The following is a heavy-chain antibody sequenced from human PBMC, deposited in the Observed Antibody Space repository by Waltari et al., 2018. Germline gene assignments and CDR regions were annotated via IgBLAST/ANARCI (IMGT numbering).Heavy chain of an antibody. Sequence: QLQLQESGPGLVKPSETLSLTCTVSGGSISSSSYYWGWIRQPPGKGLEWIGSIYYSGSTYYNPSLKSRVTISVDTSKNQFSLKLSSVTAADTAVYYCASGYGRIEGYYYYGMDVWGQGTTVTVSS. CDR1: GGSISSSSYY. D-gene: IGHD5-12*01. CDR3: ASGYGRIEGYYYYGMDV. J-gene: IGHJ6*02. V-gene: IGHV4-39*07. CDR2: IYYSGST.